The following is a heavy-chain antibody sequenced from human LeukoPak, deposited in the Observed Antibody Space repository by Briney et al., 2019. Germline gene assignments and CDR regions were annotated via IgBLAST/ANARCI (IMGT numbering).Heavy chain of an antibody. CDR2: ISYDGSDN. J-gene: IGHJ4*02. V-gene: IGHV3-30*04. Sequence: PGGSLRLSCAASGFTFSSYGLYWVRQAPGKGLEWVSVISYDGSDNYYADSVKGRFTISRDNSKNTLYLQMNSLRAEDTAVYYCAREPKWERFHDYWGQGTLVTVSS. CDR3: AREPKWERFHDY. CDR1: GFTFSSYG. D-gene: IGHD1-26*01.